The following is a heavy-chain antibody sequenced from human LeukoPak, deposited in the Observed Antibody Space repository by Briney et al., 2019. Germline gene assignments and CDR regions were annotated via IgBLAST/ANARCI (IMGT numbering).Heavy chain of an antibody. V-gene: IGHV4-59*08. CDR3: ARLRNVDTAMVQPYYYGMDV. D-gene: IGHD5-18*01. J-gene: IGHJ6*02. CDR1: GGSISSYY. Sequence: SETLSLTCTVSGGSISSYYWSWIRQPPGEGLEWIGYIYYSGSTNYNPSLKSRVTISVDTSKNQFSLKLSSVTAADTAVYYCARLRNVDTAMVQPYYYGMDVWGQGTTVTVSS. CDR2: IYYSGST.